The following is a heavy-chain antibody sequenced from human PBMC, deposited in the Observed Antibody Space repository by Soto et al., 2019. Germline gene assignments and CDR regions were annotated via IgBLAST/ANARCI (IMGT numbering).Heavy chain of an antibody. Sequence: QVQLQQWGAGPLRPLETLSLTCGVSGGSFSGYYWAWIRQSPGKGLEWIGEINDRGSINYNPSLKSRVSIPVDTSKNHYSLNLRSVPAADTAVYYCARESHDIGPGPPWVWYFDLWGRGTLVTVSS. V-gene: IGHV4-34*01. J-gene: IGHJ2*01. CDR2: INDRGSI. CDR1: GGSFSGYY. CDR3: ARESHDIGPGPPWVWYFDL. D-gene: IGHD3-9*01.